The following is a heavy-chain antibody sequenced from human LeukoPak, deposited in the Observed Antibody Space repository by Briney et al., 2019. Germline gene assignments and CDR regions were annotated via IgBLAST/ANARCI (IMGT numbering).Heavy chain of an antibody. Sequence: SETLSLTCTVSGGSITSNSYYWGWIRQPPGKGLEWIGSITYSGSTYYNPSLKRRVTISIDTSKNQFFLKLSSVTAADTAVYYCATQNPGSSSYFDYWGQGTLVTVSS. CDR3: ATQNPGSSSYFDY. D-gene: IGHD1-26*01. J-gene: IGHJ4*02. CDR1: GGSITSNSYY. V-gene: IGHV4-39*07. CDR2: ITYSGST.